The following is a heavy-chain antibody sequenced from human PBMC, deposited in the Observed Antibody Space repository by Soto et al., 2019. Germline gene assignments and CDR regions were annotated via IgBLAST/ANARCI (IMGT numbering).Heavy chain of an antibody. CDR1: GDSGSSNTAA. CDR2: TYYRSKWYN. CDR3: AGGGVRGVITRTRDYYGMDV. V-gene: IGHV6-1*01. Sequence: SQTLSLTCAISGDSGSSNTAAWNWIRQSPSRSLEWLGRTYYRSKWYNDYAVSVKSRITINPDTSKNQFSLHLNSVTPEDTAMYYCAGGGVRGVITRTRDYYGMDVWGQGTTVTVS. D-gene: IGHD3-10*01. J-gene: IGHJ6*02.